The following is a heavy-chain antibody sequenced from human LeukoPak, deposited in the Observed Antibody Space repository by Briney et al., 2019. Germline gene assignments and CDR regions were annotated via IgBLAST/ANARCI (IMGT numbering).Heavy chain of an antibody. D-gene: IGHD3-9*01. Sequence: ASVKVSCKASGYTFTGYYMHWVRQAPGQGLECMGGIIPIFGTANYAQKFQGRVTITADKSTSTAYMELSSLRSEDTAVHYCARDHYDILTGYYAFDIWGQGTMVTVSS. J-gene: IGHJ3*02. CDR3: ARDHYDILTGYYAFDI. CDR2: IIPIFGTA. CDR1: GYTFTGYY. V-gene: IGHV1-69*06.